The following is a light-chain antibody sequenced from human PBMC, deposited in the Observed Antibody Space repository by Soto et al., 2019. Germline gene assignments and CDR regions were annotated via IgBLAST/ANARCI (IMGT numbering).Light chain of an antibody. CDR3: QQHNNYPRT. CDR2: STS. J-gene: IGKJ1*01. V-gene: IGKV1-17*01. CDR1: QGIGTD. Sequence: DIQMTQSPSCLSASVGDRVSITCRASQGIGTDLGWYRQKPGQAPERLIYSTSTMHTGIPARFSGSGSGTEFSLTITSLQPEDFAAYYCQQHNNYPRTFGQGTKVDIK.